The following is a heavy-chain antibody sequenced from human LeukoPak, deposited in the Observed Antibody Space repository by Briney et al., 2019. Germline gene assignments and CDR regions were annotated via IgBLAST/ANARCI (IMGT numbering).Heavy chain of an antibody. J-gene: IGHJ5*02. CDR3: ARDLGYYDILTGLFDP. CDR2: ISYDGSNK. CDR1: GFTFSSYA. D-gene: IGHD3-9*01. Sequence: GGSLRLSCAASGFTFSSYAMHWVRQAPGKGLEWVAVISYDGSNKYYADSVKGRFTISRDNSKNTLYLQMNSLRAEDTAVYYCARDLGYYDILTGLFDPWGQGTLVTVSP. V-gene: IGHV3-30-3*01.